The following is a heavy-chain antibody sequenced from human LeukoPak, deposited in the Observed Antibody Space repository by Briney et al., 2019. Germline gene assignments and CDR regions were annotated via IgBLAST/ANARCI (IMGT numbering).Heavy chain of an antibody. CDR1: GFTFSSYW. J-gene: IGHJ4*02. CDR3: TRDMIRGVVNY. D-gene: IGHD3-10*01. V-gene: IGHV3-74*01. Sequence: GGSLRLSCAVSGFTFSSYWMHWIRQAPGKGLVWVARINKDGRSASYADSVKGRFTISRDNRKNTLYLQMNSLRDEDTAVYFCTRDMIRGVVNYWGQGTLV. CDR2: INKDGRSA.